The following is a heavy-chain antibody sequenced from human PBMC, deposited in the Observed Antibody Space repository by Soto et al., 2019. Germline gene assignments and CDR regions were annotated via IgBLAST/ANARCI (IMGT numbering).Heavy chain of an antibody. D-gene: IGHD2-21*01. Sequence: VQLVESGGGMVQPGRSLRLSCAASGFTFSSYGMHWVRQAPGKGLEWVAVISYDGSNKYYADSVKGRFTISRDNSKNTLYLQMHSLRAEVTAVYYCAKDREILYSANYYYYGMDDWGQGTTVTVSS. J-gene: IGHJ6*02. CDR3: AKDREILYSANYYYYGMDD. CDR1: GFTFSSYG. CDR2: ISYDGSNK. V-gene: IGHV3-30*18.